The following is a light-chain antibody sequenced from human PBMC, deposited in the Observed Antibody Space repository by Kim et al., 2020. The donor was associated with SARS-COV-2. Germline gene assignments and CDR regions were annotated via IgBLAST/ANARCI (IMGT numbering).Light chain of an antibody. CDR3: AAWDDSLNGYWV. J-gene: IGLJ3*02. Sequence: ELTQPPSASGTPGQRVTISCSGSSSNIGSNYVYWYQQLPGTAPKLLIYRNNQRPSGVPDRFSGSKSGTSASLAISGLQSEDEADYYCAAWDDSLNGYWVFGGGTQLTVL. CDR2: RNN. V-gene: IGLV1-47*01. CDR1: SSNIGSNY.